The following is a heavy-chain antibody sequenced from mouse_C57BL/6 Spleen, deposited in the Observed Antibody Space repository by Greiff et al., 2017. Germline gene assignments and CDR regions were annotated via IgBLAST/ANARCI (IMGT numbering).Heavy chain of an antibody. J-gene: IGHJ1*03. V-gene: IGHV5-16*01. Sequence: EVKLVESEGGLVQPGSSMKLSSTASGFTFSDYYMAWVRQVPEKGLEWVANINYDGSSTYYLDSLKSRFIISRDNAKNILYLQMSSLKSEDTATYYCARAHYGSSYGRYFDVWGTGTTVTVSS. CDR1: GFTFSDYY. D-gene: IGHD1-1*01. CDR3: ARAHYGSSYGRYFDV. CDR2: INYDGSST.